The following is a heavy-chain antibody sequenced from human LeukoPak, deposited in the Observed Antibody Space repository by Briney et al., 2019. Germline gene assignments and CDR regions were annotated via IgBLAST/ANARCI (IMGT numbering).Heavy chain of an antibody. CDR3: ARTSAAAVTLLY. Sequence: GASVKVSCKASGYTFTTYEINWVRQATGQGLEWMGWMCPNSGNTGYAQKFQGRVTMTRNTSISTAYMELSSLRSEDTAVYYCARTSAAAVTLLYWGQGTLVTVSS. J-gene: IGHJ4*02. CDR2: MCPNSGNT. V-gene: IGHV1-8*01. D-gene: IGHD6-13*01. CDR1: GYTFTTYE.